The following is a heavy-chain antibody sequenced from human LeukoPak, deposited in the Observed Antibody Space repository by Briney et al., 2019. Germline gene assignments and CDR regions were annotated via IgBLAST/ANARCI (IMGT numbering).Heavy chain of an antibody. D-gene: IGHD6-19*01. J-gene: IGHJ4*02. CDR2: ISGSGGST. CDR1: GFTFSSYA. CDR3: ARDRSSGWYPSGY. V-gene: IGHV3-23*01. Sequence: GGSLRLSCAASGFTFSSYAMSWVRQAPGKGLEWVSAISGSGGSTYYADSVKGRFTISRDNVKNTLYLQMNSLRAEDTAVYYCARDRSSGWYPSGYWGQGTLVTVSS.